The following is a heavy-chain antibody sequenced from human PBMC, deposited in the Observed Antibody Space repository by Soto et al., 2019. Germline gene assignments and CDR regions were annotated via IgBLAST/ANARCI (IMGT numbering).Heavy chain of an antibody. Sequence: QVQLVQSGAEVKKPGASVKVSCKASGYTFTSYAMHWVRQAPGQRLVWMGWINAGNGNTKYSQKFQGRVTITRDTSASTAYMELSSLRSEDTAVYYCAGASLCSGGSCYKYYYYGMDVWGQGTTVTVSS. CDR2: INAGNGNT. D-gene: IGHD2-15*01. CDR3: AGASLCSGGSCYKYYYYGMDV. CDR1: GYTFTSYA. V-gene: IGHV1-3*01. J-gene: IGHJ6*02.